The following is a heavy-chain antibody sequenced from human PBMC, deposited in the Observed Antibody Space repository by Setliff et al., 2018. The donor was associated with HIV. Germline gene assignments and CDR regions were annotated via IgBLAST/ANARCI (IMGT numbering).Heavy chain of an antibody. CDR2: IYYTGST. V-gene: IGHV4-59*08. D-gene: IGHD3-10*01. CDR3: ARRLSSSYYYYMDV. Sequence: SETLSLTCTVSGGSISGYYWSWIRQPPGKGLEWIGDIYYTGSTIYSPSLKSRLTILADTSKNQFSLTLNSVIAADTAVYYCARRLSSSYYYYMDVWGKGTTVTVSS. J-gene: IGHJ6*03. CDR1: GGSISGYY.